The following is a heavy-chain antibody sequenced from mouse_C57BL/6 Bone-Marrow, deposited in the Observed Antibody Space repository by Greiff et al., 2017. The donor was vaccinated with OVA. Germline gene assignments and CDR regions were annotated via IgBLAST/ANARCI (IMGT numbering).Heavy chain of an antibody. Sequence: EVQLKESGPGMVKPSQSLSLTCTVTGYSITSGYDWHWIRHFPGNKLEWMGYISYSGSTNYNPSLKSRISITHDTSKNHFFLKLNSVTTEDTATYYCARRVFYDYFDYWGQGTTLTVSS. V-gene: IGHV3-1*01. CDR3: ARRVFYDYFDY. J-gene: IGHJ2*01. CDR1: GYSITSGYD. D-gene: IGHD2-3*01. CDR2: ISYSGST.